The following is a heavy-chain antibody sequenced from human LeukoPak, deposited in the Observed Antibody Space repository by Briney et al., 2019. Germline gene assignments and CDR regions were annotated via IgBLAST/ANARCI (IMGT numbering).Heavy chain of an antibody. V-gene: IGHV3-66*01. CDR2: IYSGGST. CDR1: GFTVSSNY. D-gene: IGHD6-19*01. Sequence: GGSLRLSCAASGFTVSSNYMSWVRQAPGKGLEWVSVIYSGGSTYYADSVKGRFTISRDNSKNTLYLQMNSLRAEDTAVYYCAKGLKRYSSGWYIDYWGQGTLVTVSS. CDR3: AKGLKRYSSGWYIDY. J-gene: IGHJ4*02.